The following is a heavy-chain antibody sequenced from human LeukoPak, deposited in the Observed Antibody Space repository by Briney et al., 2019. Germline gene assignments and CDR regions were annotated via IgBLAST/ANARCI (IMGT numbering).Heavy chain of an antibody. Sequence: SETLSLTCAVYGGSFSGYYWSWIRQPPGKGLEWIGEINHSGSTNYNPSLKSRVTISVDTSKNQFSLKLSSVTAADTAVYYCARSPPGIVGATTGYWYFDLWGRGTLVTVSS. V-gene: IGHV4-34*01. J-gene: IGHJ2*01. CDR1: GGSFSGYY. D-gene: IGHD1-26*01. CDR2: INHSGST. CDR3: ARSPPGIVGATTGYWYFDL.